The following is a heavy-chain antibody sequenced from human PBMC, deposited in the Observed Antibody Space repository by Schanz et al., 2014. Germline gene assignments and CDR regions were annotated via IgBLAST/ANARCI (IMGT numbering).Heavy chain of an antibody. J-gene: IGHJ4*02. Sequence: EVQLLESGGGLVQPGGSLRLSCASSGFSFTTYAMSWVRQAPGKGLEWVSAMNESHSTIYYADSVRGRFTISRDNAENTLFLQMNSLRVEDTAVYYCAASSGWHPSTDYWGQGTLVTVSS. CDR2: MNESHSTI. CDR3: AASSGWHPSTDY. CDR1: GFSFTTYA. D-gene: IGHD6-19*01. V-gene: IGHV3-23*01.